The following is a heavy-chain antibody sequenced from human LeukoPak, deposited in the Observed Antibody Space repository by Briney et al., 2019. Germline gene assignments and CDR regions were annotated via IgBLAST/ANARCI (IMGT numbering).Heavy chain of an antibody. CDR2: IYYSGST. D-gene: IGHD3-16*01. CDR3: ARGVRGDYYYYMDV. V-gene: IGHV4-59*12. CDR1: GGSISSYY. Sequence: SETLSLTCTVSGGSISSYYWSWIRQPPGKGLEGIGYIYYSGSTNYNPSLKSRVTMSVDTSKNQFSLKLSSVTAADTAVYYCARGVRGDYYYYMDVWGKGTTVTVSS. J-gene: IGHJ6*03.